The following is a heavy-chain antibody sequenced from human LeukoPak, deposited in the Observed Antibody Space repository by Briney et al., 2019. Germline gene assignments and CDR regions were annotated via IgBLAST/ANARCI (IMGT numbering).Heavy chain of an antibody. V-gene: IGHV1-8*01. Sequence: ASVKVSCKASGYTFTSYDINWVRQATGQGLEWMGWMNPNSGNTGYAQKFQGRVTMTRNTSISTAYMELSNLRSEDTAVYYCARREVGYCSSTSCYNYYYYMDVWGKGTTVTVSS. CDR3: ARREVGYCSSTSCYNYYYYMDV. CDR2: MNPNSGNT. D-gene: IGHD2-2*01. J-gene: IGHJ6*03. CDR1: GYTFTSYD.